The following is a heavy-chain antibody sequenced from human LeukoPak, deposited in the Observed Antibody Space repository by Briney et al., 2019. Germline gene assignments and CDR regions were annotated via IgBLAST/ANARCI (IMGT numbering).Heavy chain of an antibody. CDR1: GGTFSSYA. Sequence: GASVKVSCKASGGTFSSYAISWVRQAPGQGLEWMGRMIPILGIANYAQKFQGRVTITADESTSTAYMELSSLRSEDTAVYYCARDLVGSAAARPSSTYYYYYYMDVWGKGTTVTVSS. D-gene: IGHD6-6*01. J-gene: IGHJ6*03. CDR2: MIPILGIA. V-gene: IGHV1-69*04. CDR3: ARDLVGSAAARPSSTYYYYYYMDV.